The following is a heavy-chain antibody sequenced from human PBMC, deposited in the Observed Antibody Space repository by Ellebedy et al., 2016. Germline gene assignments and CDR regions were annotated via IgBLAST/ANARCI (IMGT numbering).Heavy chain of an antibody. CDR1: GFTFSSYA. CDR3: ARDALAYNWNDVLGY. Sequence: GESLKISCAASGFTFSSYAMHWVRQAPGKGLEWVAVISYDGSNKYYADSVKGRFTISRDNSKNTLYLQMNSLRAEDTAVYYCARDALAYNWNDVLGYWGQGTLVTVSS. CDR2: ISYDGSNK. V-gene: IGHV3-30-3*01. J-gene: IGHJ4*02. D-gene: IGHD1-20*01.